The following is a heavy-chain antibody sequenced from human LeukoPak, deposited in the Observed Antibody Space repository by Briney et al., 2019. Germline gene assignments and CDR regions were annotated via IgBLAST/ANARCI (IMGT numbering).Heavy chain of an antibody. D-gene: IGHD6-6*01. J-gene: IGHJ4*02. V-gene: IGHV3-74*01. Sequence: GGSLRLSCTASGFSFSGHWMHWARQLPGKGLVWVSRISPTGSTTSYADSVKGRFTVSRDNAKSTLYLQVNNLKAEDTAVYYCARGPNSNWSGLDFWGQGTLLTVSS. CDR3: ARGPNSNWSGLDF. CDR1: GFSFSGHW. CDR2: ISPTGSTT.